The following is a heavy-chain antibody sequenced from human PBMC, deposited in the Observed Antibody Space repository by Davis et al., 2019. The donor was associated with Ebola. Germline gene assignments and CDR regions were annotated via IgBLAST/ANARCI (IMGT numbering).Heavy chain of an antibody. V-gene: IGHV3-30*02. Sequence: GGSLRLSCAASGFTFSSYAMHWVRQAPGKGLEWVAFIRSDGINRYYADSVKGRFSISRDDSKNTLFLQMSSLRADDTAVYHCAKGTNRIAVAGMGQKNWGHGTLVTVSS. D-gene: IGHD6-19*01. CDR3: AKGTNRIAVAGMGQKN. CDR2: IRSDGINR. J-gene: IGHJ4*01. CDR1: GFTFSSYA.